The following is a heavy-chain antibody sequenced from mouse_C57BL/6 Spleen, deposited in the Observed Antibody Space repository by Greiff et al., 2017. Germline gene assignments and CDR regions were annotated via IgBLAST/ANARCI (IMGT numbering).Heavy chain of an antibody. V-gene: IGHV1-4*01. CDR3: ARSELYYFDY. Sequence: VKLVESGAELARPGASVKMSCKASGYTFTSYTMHWVKQRPGQGLEWIGYINPSSGYTKYKQKFKDKATLTADKSSSTAYMQLSSLTSEDTAVYYCARSELYYFDYWGQGTTLTVSS. CDR1: GYTFTSYT. J-gene: IGHJ2*01. CDR2: INPSSGYT.